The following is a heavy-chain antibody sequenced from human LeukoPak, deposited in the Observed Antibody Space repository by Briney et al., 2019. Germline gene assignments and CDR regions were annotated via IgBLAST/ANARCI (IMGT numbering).Heavy chain of an antibody. Sequence: GGSLRLSCAASGFTFSSYAMNWVRQAPGKGLEWVSAISGSGGSTYYADSVKGRFTISRDNSKNTLYLQMNSLRAEDTAVYYCAKAIREDYYDSSGYLDAFDIWGQGTMVTVSS. D-gene: IGHD3-22*01. CDR1: GFTFSSYA. CDR2: ISGSGGST. J-gene: IGHJ3*02. V-gene: IGHV3-23*01. CDR3: AKAIREDYYDSSGYLDAFDI.